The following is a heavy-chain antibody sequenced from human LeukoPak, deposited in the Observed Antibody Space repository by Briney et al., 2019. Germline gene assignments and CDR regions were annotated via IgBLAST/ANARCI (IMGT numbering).Heavy chain of an antibody. Sequence: SETLSLTCSVSGGSISSYYWNWIRQPPGKGLEWMGYIYYSGSTNYNPSLRSRVTISVDTSKNQFSLKLSSVTAADTAVYYCARLRTGFYYFDYWGQGTLVTVSS. CDR3: ARLRTGFYYFDY. CDR1: GGSISSYY. J-gene: IGHJ4*02. V-gene: IGHV4-59*08. D-gene: IGHD3/OR15-3a*01. CDR2: IYYSGST.